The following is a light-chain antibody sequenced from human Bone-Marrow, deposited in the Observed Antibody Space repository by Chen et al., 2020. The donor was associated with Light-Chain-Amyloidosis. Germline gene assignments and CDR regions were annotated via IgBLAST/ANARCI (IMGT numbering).Light chain of an antibody. CDR3: ATWDSSLTVWM. V-gene: IGLV1-51*02. CDR1: NSNIGINY. J-gene: IGLJ3*02. Sequence: QSVLTQPPSVSAAAGQKVTISCSGSNSNIGINYVSWYQQLPGTSPKLLIYENNQRPSEIPDRFSGSKSGTSATLGVAGLQTGDEADYYCATWDSSLTVWMLGGGTKLTVL. CDR2: ENN.